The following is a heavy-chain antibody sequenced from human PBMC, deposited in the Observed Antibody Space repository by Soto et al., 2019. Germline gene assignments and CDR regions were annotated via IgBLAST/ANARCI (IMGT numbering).Heavy chain of an antibody. J-gene: IGHJ3*02. CDR2: IYPGDSDT. V-gene: IGHV5-51*01. CDR3: ARLRREYCSSTSCQGDAFDI. CDR1: GYSFTSYW. Sequence: GESLKISCKGSGYSFTSYWIGWVRQMPGKGLEWMGIIYPGDSDTRYSPSFQGQVTISAEKSISTAYLQWSSLKASDTAMYYCARLRREYCSSTSCQGDAFDIWGQGTMVTVSS. D-gene: IGHD2-2*01.